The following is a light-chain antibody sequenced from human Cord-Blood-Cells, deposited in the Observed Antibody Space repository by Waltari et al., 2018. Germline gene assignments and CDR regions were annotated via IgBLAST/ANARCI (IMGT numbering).Light chain of an antibody. V-gene: IGLV2-23*01. CDR1: SSEVGSYNL. J-gene: IGLJ1*01. CDR3: CSYAGSSTLV. Sequence: QSALTQPASVSGSPGQSITISCTGTSSEVGSYNLVSWYQQHPGKAPKLMIYEGSKRPSGVSNRFSGSKSGNTASLTIAGVQAEDETDYYCCSYAGSSTLVFVTGTKVTVL. CDR2: EGS.